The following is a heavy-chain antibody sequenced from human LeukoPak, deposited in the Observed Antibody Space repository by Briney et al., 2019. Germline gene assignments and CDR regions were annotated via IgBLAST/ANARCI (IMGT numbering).Heavy chain of an antibody. CDR2: ISWNSGRI. CDR3: AKAQVVTAIQPDAFDI. Sequence: GRSLRLSCAASGFTFDEYGMHWVRQAPGKGLEWVSGISWNSGRIRYADSVKGRFTISRDNAKNSLYLQMNSLRAEGTALYYCAKAQVVTAIQPDAFDIWGQGTMVTVS. J-gene: IGHJ3*02. V-gene: IGHV3-9*01. CDR1: GFTFDEYG. D-gene: IGHD2-21*02.